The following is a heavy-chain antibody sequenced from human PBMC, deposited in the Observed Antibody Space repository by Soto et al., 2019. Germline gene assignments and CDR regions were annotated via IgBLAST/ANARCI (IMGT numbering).Heavy chain of an antibody. V-gene: IGHV4-39*01. CDR3: ARGYDSSGTIDY. CDR2: IYYSGST. J-gene: IGHJ4*02. D-gene: IGHD3-22*01. CDR1: GGSISSSSYY. Sequence: QLQLQESGPGLVKPSETLSLTCTVSGGSISSSSYYWGWIRQPPGKGLEWIGSIYYSGSTYYNPSLKSRVTISVDTSKNQFSLKLSSVTAADTAVYYCARGYDSSGTIDYWGQGTLVTVSS.